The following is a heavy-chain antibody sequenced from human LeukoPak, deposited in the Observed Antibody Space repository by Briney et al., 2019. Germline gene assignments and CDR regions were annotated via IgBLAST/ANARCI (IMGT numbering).Heavy chain of an antibody. V-gene: IGHV3-7*01. CDR3: ARDRVAAAGGYYFDY. J-gene: IGHJ4*02. CDR2: IRQDGSEK. CDR1: GFSFSTYW. Sequence: GGSLRLSCEASGFSFSTYWMSWVRQAPGKGLEWVANIRQDGSEKYYVDSVKGRFTISRDIAKKSLYLQMNSLRAEDTAVYYCARDRVAAAGGYYFDYWGQGTLVTVSS. D-gene: IGHD6-13*01.